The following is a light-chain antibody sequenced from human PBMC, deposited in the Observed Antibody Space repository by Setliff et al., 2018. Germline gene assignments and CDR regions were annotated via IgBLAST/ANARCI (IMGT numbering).Light chain of an antibody. J-gene: IGLJ1*01. CDR3: SSYAGSNHFV. CDR2: DVS. Sequence: QSALTQSASVSGSPGQSITISCTGTSSDVASYNYVSWYQQYPGKAPQLLIYDVSRRPSGVPDRFSGSKSGNTASLTVSGLQAEDEADYYCSSYAGSNHFVFGTGTKVTVL. V-gene: IGLV2-8*01. CDR1: SSDVASYNY.